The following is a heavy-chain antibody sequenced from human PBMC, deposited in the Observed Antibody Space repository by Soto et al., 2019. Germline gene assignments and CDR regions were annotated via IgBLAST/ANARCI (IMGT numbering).Heavy chain of an antibody. CDR3: ASTRRDGYNNYYYYYGMDV. CDR2: IYYSGST. V-gene: IGHV4-59*12. Sequence: SETLSLTCPFSGGSISSYYWIWIRQPPGKGLEWIGYIYYSGSTNYNPSLKSRVTISVDTSKNQFSLRAEDTAVYYCASTRRDGYNNYYYYYGMDVWGQGTTVTVSS. CDR1: GGSISSYY. J-gene: IGHJ6*02. D-gene: IGHD5-12*01.